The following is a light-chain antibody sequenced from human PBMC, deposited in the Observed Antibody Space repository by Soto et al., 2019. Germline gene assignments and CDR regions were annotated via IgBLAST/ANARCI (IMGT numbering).Light chain of an antibody. CDR2: DVS. Sequence: QSALTQPRSVSGSHGQSVTISCTGTSSDVGAYNYVSWYRQHPGKAPKLMIYDVSKRPSGVPDRFSGSKSGNTASLTISGLQAEDEADYYCCSYAGSYTFVFGGGTKLTVL. CDR3: CSYAGSYTFV. V-gene: IGLV2-11*01. CDR1: SSDVGAYNY. J-gene: IGLJ2*01.